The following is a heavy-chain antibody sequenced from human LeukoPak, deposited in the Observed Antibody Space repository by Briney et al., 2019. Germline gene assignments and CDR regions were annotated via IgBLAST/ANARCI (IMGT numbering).Heavy chain of an antibody. CDR1: GFTFSSYS. D-gene: IGHD3-10*01. Sequence: GGSLRLSCAASGFTFSSYSMNWVRQAPGKGLEWVSSISSSSSTIYYADSVKGRFTISRDNAKNSLYLQMNSLRAEDTAVYYCARAFVWFGEYHQKPLDYWGQGTLVTVSS. CDR2: ISSSSSTI. J-gene: IGHJ4*02. CDR3: ARAFVWFGEYHQKPLDY. V-gene: IGHV3-48*01.